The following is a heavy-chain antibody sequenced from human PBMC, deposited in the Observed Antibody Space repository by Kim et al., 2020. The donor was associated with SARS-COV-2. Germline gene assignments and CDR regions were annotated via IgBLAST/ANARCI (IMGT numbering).Heavy chain of an antibody. D-gene: IGHD3-22*01. CDR2: ISYDVSNK. Sequence: GGSLRLSCAASGFTFSSYDMHWVRQAPGKGLEWVAVISYDVSNKYYADSVKGRFTISRDNSKNTLYLQMNSLRAEDTAVYYCANSRIVVAPMDYWGQGTLVTVSS. J-gene: IGHJ4*02. CDR1: GFTFSSYD. CDR3: ANSRIVVAPMDY. V-gene: IGHV3-30*18.